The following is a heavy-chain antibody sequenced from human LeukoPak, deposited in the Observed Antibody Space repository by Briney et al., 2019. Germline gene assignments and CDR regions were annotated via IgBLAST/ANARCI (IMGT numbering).Heavy chain of an antibody. V-gene: IGHV1-69*06. J-gene: IGHJ4*02. D-gene: IGHD2-2*02. CDR2: IIPIFGTA. Sequence: VTVSCKASVGTFSRYAIRGVRQAPGRGLEWMGGIIPIFGTANYAQKFQGRVTITADKSTSTAYMELSSLRSEDAAVYYCARDRDQLLYQSFDYWGQGTLVTVSS. CDR1: VGTFSRYA. CDR3: ARDRDQLLYQSFDY.